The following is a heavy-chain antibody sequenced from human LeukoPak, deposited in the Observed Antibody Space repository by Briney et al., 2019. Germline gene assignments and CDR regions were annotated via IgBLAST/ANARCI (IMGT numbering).Heavy chain of an antibody. CDR1: GFTFSSYA. CDR3: ARGTTDSSGYFANYFDY. CDR2: ISYDGSNK. D-gene: IGHD3-22*01. V-gene: IGHV3-30-3*01. J-gene: IGHJ4*02. Sequence: GGSLRLSCAASGFTFSSYAMHWVRQAPGKGLEWVAVISYDGSNKYYADSVKGRFTISRDNSKNTLYLQMNSLRAEDTAVYYCARGTTDSSGYFANYFDYWGQGTLVTVSS.